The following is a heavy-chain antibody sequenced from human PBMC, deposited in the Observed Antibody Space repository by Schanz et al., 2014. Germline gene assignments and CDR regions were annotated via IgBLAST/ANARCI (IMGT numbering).Heavy chain of an antibody. CDR2: IFTDGRT. Sequence: EVQLVESGGGLVQPGGSLRLSCLASGFAFSSYGMSWVRQAPGKGLEWVSIIFTDGRTYYADSVKGRFTISRDNAKNSLLLQMNSLRAEDTAVYYCARAGYDADNWFDPWGQGTLVTVSS. CDR1: GFAFSSYG. J-gene: IGHJ5*02. CDR3: ARAGYDADNWFDP. D-gene: IGHD2-2*01. V-gene: IGHV3-66*01.